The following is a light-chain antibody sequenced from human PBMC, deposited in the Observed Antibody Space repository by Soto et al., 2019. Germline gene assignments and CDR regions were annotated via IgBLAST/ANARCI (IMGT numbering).Light chain of an antibody. V-gene: IGLV2-11*01. Sequence: QSALTQPRSVSGSPGQSVTISCTGTSSDVGAYDYVSWYQQHPGKAPKVMIYDVSKRPSGVPDRFSGSKSGNTASLTISGLQAEDEADYYCCSYAGRYTWVFGGGTKVTVL. J-gene: IGLJ3*02. CDR3: CSYAGRYTWV. CDR1: SSDVGAYDY. CDR2: DVS.